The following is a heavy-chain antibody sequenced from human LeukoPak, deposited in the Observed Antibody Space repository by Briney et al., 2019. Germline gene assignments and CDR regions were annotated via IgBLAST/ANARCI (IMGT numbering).Heavy chain of an antibody. CDR1: GGSINSDGFY. J-gene: IGHJ4*02. CDR3: ARGNNRNLNFDY. Sequence: SETLSLTCSVSGGSINSDGFYWSWIRQPPGKGLEWIGYIYKTGSTNYNPSLKSRVTISVERSKNQFSLKLSSATAADTAVYYCARGNNRNLNFDYWGQGTLVTVSS. D-gene: IGHD1-14*01. CDR2: IYKTGST. V-gene: IGHV4-30-2*01.